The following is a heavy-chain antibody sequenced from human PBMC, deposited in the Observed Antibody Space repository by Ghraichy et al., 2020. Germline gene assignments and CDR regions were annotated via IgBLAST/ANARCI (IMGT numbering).Heavy chain of an antibody. V-gene: IGHV1-69*13. J-gene: IGHJ4*02. CDR3: AREEGIADNTYYFDY. Sequence: SVKVSCKASGGTFSSYAISWVRQAPGQGLEWMGGIIPIFGTANYAQKFQGRVTITADESTSTAYMELSSLRSEDTAVYYCAREEGIADNTYYFDYWGQGTLVTVSS. D-gene: IGHD6-13*01. CDR1: GGTFSSYA. CDR2: IIPIFGTA.